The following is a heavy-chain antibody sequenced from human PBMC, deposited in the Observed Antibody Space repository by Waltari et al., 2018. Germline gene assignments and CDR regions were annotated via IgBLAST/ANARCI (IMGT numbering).Heavy chain of an antibody. CDR2: HYSAGTT. D-gene: IGHD1-20*01. CDR1: GFTVSANY. Sequence: EVQLVESGGSLIQPGGSLRLSCAASGFTVSANYMSCVRQAPGKGLEWVSVHYSAGTTYYADSVKGRFTIARDNSKNTLYLQMNSLRAEDTAVYYCARGLGGIAGSVGFWGQGTLVTVSS. J-gene: IGHJ4*02. CDR3: ARGLGGIAGSVGF. V-gene: IGHV3-53*01.